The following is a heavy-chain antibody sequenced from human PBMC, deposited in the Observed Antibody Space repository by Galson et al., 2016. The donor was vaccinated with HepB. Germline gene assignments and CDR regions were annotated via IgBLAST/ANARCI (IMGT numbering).Heavy chain of an antibody. J-gene: IGHJ3*02. CDR3: AREYKQQLDDFDI. D-gene: IGHD6-13*01. CDR2: ISTSSSYI. V-gene: IGHV3-21*01. Sequence: SLRLSCAASGFTFSTYAMHWVRQAPGKGLEWVSSISTSSSYIYVTDSVKGRFTISRDNAKNSLYLQMSSLRAEDTAVYYCAREYKQQLDDFDIWGQGTMVTVSS. CDR1: GFTFSTYA.